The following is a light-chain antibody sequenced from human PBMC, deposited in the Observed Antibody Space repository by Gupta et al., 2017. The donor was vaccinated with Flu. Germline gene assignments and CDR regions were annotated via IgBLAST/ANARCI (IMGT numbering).Light chain of an antibody. J-gene: IGKJ3*01. V-gene: IGKV2-28*01. CDR2: LGS. Sequence: IVMTQSPLSLHVTPGEPAFISCRSSQSLLHSSGYYYLDWYLQKPGQSPQLLIYLGSTRASGVPDRFSGSGSGTDFTLKISRVEAEDVGVYYCRQALQAPRTFGHGTKVDIK. CDR1: QSLLHSSGYYY. CDR3: RQALQAPRT.